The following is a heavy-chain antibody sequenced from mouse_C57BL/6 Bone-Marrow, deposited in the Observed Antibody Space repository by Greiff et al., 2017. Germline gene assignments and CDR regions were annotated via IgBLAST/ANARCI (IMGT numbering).Heavy chain of an antibody. V-gene: IGHV14-4*01. D-gene: IGHD1-1*01. CDR3: TTGLRSYFDY. CDR2: IDPENGDT. J-gene: IGHJ2*01. CDR1: GFNIKDDY. Sequence: EVQLQQSGAELVRPGASVKLSCTASGFNIKDDYMHWVKQRPEQGLEWIGWIDPENGDTEYASKFQGKATITADTSSNTAYLQLSSLTSEDTAVYCCTTGLRSYFDYWGQGTTLTVSS.